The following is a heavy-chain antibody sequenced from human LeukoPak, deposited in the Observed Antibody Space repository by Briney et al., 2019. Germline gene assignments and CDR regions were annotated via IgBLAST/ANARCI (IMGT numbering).Heavy chain of an antibody. CDR2: IRNDGSII. J-gene: IGHJ4*02. D-gene: IGHD3-16*01. CDR3: AKDIPLCYFDY. V-gene: IGHV3-30*02. Sequence: WVAFIRNDGSIISNADSVKGRFTISRDNSKNTLYLQMNSLRADDTAVYYCAKDIPLCYFDYWGQGTLVTVSS.